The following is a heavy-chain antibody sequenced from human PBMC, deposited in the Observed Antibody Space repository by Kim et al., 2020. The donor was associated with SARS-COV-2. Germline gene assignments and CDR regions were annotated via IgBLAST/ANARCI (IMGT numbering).Heavy chain of an antibody. Sequence: GGSLRLSCAASGFTFNDYAMSWVRQAPGKGLEWVSTITGSGGTTYYADSVKGRFTISRDDSKNTLYLQMNSLRVEDMGVYFCAKRGGYLSVLGLFDPWG. CDR1: GFTFNDYA. CDR3: AKRGGYLSVLGLFDP. CDR2: ITGSGGTT. D-gene: IGHD6-13*01. J-gene: IGHJ5*02. V-gene: IGHV3-23*01.